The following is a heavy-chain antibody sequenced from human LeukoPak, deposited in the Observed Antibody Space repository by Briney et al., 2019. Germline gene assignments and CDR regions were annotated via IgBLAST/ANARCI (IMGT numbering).Heavy chain of an antibody. V-gene: IGHV3-23*01. D-gene: IGHD2-2*01. CDR3: AKEDARICSSTSCYVDY. Sequence: GGSLRLSCAASGFTFSSYAKSWVRQAPGKGLEWVSAISGSGGSTYYADSVKGRFTISRDNSKNTLYLQMNSLRAEDTAVYYCAKEDARICSSTSCYVDYWGQGTLVTVSS. J-gene: IGHJ4*02. CDR2: ISGSGGST. CDR1: GFTFSSYA.